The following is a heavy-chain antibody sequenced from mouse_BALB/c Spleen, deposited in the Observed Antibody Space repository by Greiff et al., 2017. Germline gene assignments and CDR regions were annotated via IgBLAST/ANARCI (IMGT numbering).Heavy chain of an antibody. Sequence: EVKLQESGPGLVKPSQSLSLTCTVTGYSITSDYAWNWIRQFPGNKLEWMGYISYSGSTSYNPSLKSRISITRDTSKNQFFLQLNSVTTEDTATYYCAREESYDGYSYAMDYWGQGTSVTVSS. CDR1: GYSITSDYA. CDR2: ISYSGST. D-gene: IGHD2-3*01. CDR3: AREESYDGYSYAMDY. J-gene: IGHJ4*01. V-gene: IGHV3-2*02.